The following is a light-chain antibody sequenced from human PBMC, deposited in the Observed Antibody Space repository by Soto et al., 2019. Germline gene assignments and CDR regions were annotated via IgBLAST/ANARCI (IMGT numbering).Light chain of an antibody. V-gene: IGLV2-14*01. Sequence: QSALTQPASVSGSPGQSITISCTGTSSDVGGYSYVSWYQQHPGKAPKLMIYDISNRPSGVSNRFSGSKSGNTASLTISGLQPEDEADYYCSSYTCSSTYVFGTGTKVTVL. CDR2: DIS. CDR1: SSDVGGYSY. J-gene: IGLJ1*01. CDR3: SSYTCSSTYV.